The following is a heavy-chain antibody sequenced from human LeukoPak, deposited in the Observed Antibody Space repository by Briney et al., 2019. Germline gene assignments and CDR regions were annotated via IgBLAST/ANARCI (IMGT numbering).Heavy chain of an antibody. CDR3: AGGWYFYYYGMDV. V-gene: IGHV1-69*13. J-gene: IGHJ6*02. Sequence: GASVTVSCKASGGTFSSYAISWVRQAPGQGLEWMGGIIPIFGTANYAQKFQGRVTITADESTSTAYMELSSLRSEDTAVYYCAGGWYFYYYGMDVWGQGTTVTVSS. D-gene: IGHD6-19*01. CDR2: IIPIFGTA. CDR1: GGTFSSYA.